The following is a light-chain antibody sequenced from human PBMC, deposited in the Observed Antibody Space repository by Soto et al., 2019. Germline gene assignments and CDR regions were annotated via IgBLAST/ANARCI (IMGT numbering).Light chain of an antibody. CDR1: QGISSY. CDR3: HQYDNLPQT. Sequence: IQLTQSPSSLSASVGDRVTITCRASQGISSYLNWYQQKPGKPPKLLIYDASNLQTGVPSRFSGSGSGTDFTFTISSLQPEDIATYFCHQYDNLPQTFGPGTKVDIK. J-gene: IGKJ3*01. CDR2: DAS. V-gene: IGKV1-33*01.